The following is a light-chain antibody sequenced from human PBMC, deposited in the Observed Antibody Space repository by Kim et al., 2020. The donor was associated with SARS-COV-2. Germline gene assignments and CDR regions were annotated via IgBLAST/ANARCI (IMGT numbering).Light chain of an antibody. J-gene: IGKJ1*01. V-gene: IGKV1-27*01. Sequence: DIQMTQSPSSLSASVGDRVTITCRASQDISNYLAWFQHKPGKAPKLLIYAASALHSEVPSRLSGSGSGTEFTLTISSLQPEDVATFYCQRYNSAPWTFGQGTKVDIK. CDR2: AAS. CDR1: QDISNY. CDR3: QRYNSAPWT.